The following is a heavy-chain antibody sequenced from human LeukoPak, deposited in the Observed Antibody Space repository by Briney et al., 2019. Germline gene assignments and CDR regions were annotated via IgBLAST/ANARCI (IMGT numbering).Heavy chain of an antibody. CDR1: GFTFSSYW. Sequence: GGPLRLSCAASGFTFSSYWMSWVRQAPGKGLEWVANIKQDGSEKYYVDSVKGRFTISRDNAKNSLYLQMNSLRAEDTAVYYCARDVVAAASGYDYWGHGTLVTVSS. D-gene: IGHD6-13*01. V-gene: IGHV3-7*01. J-gene: IGHJ4*01. CDR2: IKQDGSEK. CDR3: ARDVVAAASGYDY.